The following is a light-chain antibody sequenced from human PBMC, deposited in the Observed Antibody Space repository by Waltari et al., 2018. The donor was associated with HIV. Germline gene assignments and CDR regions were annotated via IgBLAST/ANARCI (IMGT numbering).Light chain of an antibody. Sequence: QSVLTQPPSVSGAPGQRVTISCTGSSSNIGAGYDVHWYQQLPGTAPNSLVYGTSNRPSGVPDLFSGATSCTAASLAISGLQAADEAEYYCQAYDSSLTSWVFGGGTKLTVL. J-gene: IGLJ3*02. V-gene: IGLV1-40*01. CDR2: GTS. CDR3: QAYDSSLTSWV. CDR1: SSNIGAGYD.